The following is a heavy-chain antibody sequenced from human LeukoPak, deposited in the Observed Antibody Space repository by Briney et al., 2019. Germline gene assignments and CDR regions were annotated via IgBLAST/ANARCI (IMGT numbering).Heavy chain of an antibody. Sequence: ASVKVSCKASGYTFTSYGISWVRQAPGQGLEWMGWISAYNGNTNYAQKLQGRVTMTTDTSTSTAYMELSSLRSEDTAVYYCARDRVAAGTRAASFYFDYWGQGTLVTVSS. J-gene: IGHJ4*02. CDR2: ISAYNGNT. CDR1: GYTFTSYG. D-gene: IGHD6-13*01. CDR3: ARDRVAAGTRAASFYFDY. V-gene: IGHV1-18*01.